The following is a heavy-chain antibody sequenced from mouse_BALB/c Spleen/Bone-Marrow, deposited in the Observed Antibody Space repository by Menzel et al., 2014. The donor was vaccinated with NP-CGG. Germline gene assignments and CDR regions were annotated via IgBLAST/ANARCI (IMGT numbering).Heavy chain of an antibody. CDR3: ARLDGYYVAMDY. CDR2: IYPYNGGT. V-gene: IGHV1S29*02. Sequence: VQLQQPGPELVKPGASVKISCKASGYTFTDYNMHWVKQSHGKSLEWIGYIYPYNGGTGYNQKFKSKATLTVDNSSSTAYMELRSLTSEDSAVYYCARLDGYYVAMDYWGQGTSVTVSS. CDR1: GYTFTDYN. D-gene: IGHD2-3*01. J-gene: IGHJ4*01.